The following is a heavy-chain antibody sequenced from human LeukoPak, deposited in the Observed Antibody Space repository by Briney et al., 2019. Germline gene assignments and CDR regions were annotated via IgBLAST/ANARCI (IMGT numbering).Heavy chain of an antibody. J-gene: IGHJ6*02. CDR1: GGSISSYY. CDR2: IYYSGST. Sequence: SETLSLTCTVSGGSISSYYWSWIRQPPGKGLEWIWYIYYSGSTNYNPSLKSRVTISVDTSKNQFSLKLSSVTAADTAVYYCARDRYYDSSGAYGMDVWGQGTTVTVSS. D-gene: IGHD3-22*01. CDR3: ARDRYYDSSGAYGMDV. V-gene: IGHV4-59*01.